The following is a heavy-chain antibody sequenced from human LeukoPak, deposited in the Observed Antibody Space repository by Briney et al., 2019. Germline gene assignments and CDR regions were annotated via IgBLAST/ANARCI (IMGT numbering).Heavy chain of an antibody. CDR1: GFTFSDYY. V-gene: IGHV3-11*05. CDR2: ISSSSSYT. CDR3: ARGGSTDIVVVPAAMQDAFDI. J-gene: IGHJ3*02. Sequence: GSLRLSCAASGFTFSDYYMSWIRQAPGKGLEWVSYISSSSSYTNYADSVKGRFTISRDNAKNSLYLQMNSLRAEDTAVYYCARGGSTDIVVVPAAMQDAFDIWGQGTMVTVSS. D-gene: IGHD2-2*01.